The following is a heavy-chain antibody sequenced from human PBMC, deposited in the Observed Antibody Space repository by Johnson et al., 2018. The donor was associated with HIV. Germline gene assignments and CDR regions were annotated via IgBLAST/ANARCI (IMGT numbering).Heavy chain of an antibody. CDR2: ISWNGGST. J-gene: IGHJ3*02. CDR3: TTYTAMSTMDVEIKGGAFDI. D-gene: IGHD5-18*01. V-gene: IGHV3-20*04. Sequence: MLLVESGGGVVRPGGSLRLSCAASGFTFDDYGMSWVRQAPGKGLEWVSGISWNGGSTGYADSVKGRFTISRDDSTNTLYLQINSLKTEDTAVYYCTTYTAMSTMDVEIKGGAFDIWGQGAMVTVSS. CDR1: GFTFDDYG.